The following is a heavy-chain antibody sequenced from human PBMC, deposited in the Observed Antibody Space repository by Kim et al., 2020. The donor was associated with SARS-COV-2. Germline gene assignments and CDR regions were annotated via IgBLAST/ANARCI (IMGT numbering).Heavy chain of an antibody. Sequence: SVKVSCKASGGTLSSDDISWVRQAPGQGLEWMGGIIPYFATANYALKFQGRVTITADESTRTAYMELRSLRSEDTALYYCARGFSSIAASGTLPLYYYGLDVWGQGTTVTVSS. J-gene: IGHJ6*02. V-gene: IGHV1-69*13. D-gene: IGHD6-13*01. CDR3: ARGFSSIAASGTLPLYYYGLDV. CDR2: IIPYFATA. CDR1: GGTLSSDD.